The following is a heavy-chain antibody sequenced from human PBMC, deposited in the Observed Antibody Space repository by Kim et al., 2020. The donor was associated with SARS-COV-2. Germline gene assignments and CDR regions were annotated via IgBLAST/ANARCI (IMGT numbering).Heavy chain of an antibody. D-gene: IGHD3-10*01. Sequence: GGSLRLSCVASGFIFSDSYMSWMRQTPEKGLEWVSYISRSGSTIHYTDSVKGRFTISRDNAKNSLYLQLSSLSAEDTAVYYCARARWGSGRYFFDYWGQG. CDR2: ISRSGSTI. V-gene: IGHV3-11*04. CDR1: GFIFSDSY. J-gene: IGHJ4*02. CDR3: ARARWGSGRYFFDY.